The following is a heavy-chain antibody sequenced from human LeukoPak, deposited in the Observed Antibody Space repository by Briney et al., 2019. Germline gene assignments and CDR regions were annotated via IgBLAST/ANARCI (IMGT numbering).Heavy chain of an antibody. Sequence: ASVKVSCKASGYTFTSYYMHWVRQAPGQGLEWMGIINPSGGSTSYAQKFQGRVTMTRDMSTSTVYMELSSLRSEDTAVYYCARDRFGYSYGGGDYFDYWGQGTLVTVSS. CDR1: GYTFTSYY. J-gene: IGHJ4*02. CDR3: ARDRFGYSYGGGDYFDY. CDR2: INPSGGST. D-gene: IGHD5-18*01. V-gene: IGHV1-46*01.